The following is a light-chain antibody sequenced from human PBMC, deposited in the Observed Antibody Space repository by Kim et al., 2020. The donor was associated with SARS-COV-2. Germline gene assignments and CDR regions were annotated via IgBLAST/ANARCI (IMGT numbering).Light chain of an antibody. V-gene: IGKV3-15*01. J-gene: IGKJ2*01. CDR3: QQYSHWPPYT. CDR2: GAS. Sequence: VSPWERVTFSCGASQSVDTNLAWYQQRPGQAPRLLIYGASTRATDIPARFSGSGSGTEFTLIVSSLQSEDFAVYYCQQYSHWPPYTFGPGTKLEI. CDR1: QSVDTN.